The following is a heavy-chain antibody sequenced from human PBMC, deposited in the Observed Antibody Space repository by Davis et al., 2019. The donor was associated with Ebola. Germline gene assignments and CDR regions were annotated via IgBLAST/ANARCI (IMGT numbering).Heavy chain of an antibody. CDR1: GGSISSGSYY. CDR3: ARDYGDYRYFLH. V-gene: IGHV4-39*02. D-gene: IGHD4-17*01. Sequence: PSEILSLTCTVSGGSISSGSYYWGWIRQPPGKGLEWIGNIYYSGTTYYNPSLKSRVTISVDTSNNQFSLTLSSVTAADTAIYYCARDYGDYRYFLHWGQGTLVTVSS. CDR2: IYYSGTT. J-gene: IGHJ1*01.